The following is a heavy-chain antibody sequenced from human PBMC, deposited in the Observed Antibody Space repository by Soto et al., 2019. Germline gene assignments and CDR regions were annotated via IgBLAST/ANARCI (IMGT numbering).Heavy chain of an antibody. D-gene: IGHD5-12*01. Sequence: QLQLQESGSGLVKPSQTLSLTCAVSGGSISSGGYSWSWIRQPPGKGLEWIGYIYHSGSTYYNPSLKGRVTISVDRSTNQFSLKLSSVTAADTDVYDCAAGGGLPRYYWGQGTLVTVSS. CDR1: GGSISSGGYS. CDR2: IYHSGST. CDR3: AAGGGLPRYY. V-gene: IGHV4-30-2*01. J-gene: IGHJ4*02.